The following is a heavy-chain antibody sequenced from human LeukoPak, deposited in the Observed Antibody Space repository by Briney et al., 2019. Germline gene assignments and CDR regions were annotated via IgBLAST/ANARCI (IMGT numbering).Heavy chain of an antibody. J-gene: IGHJ5*02. V-gene: IGHV3-33*08. CDR2: IWYDGSNK. D-gene: IGHD3-10*01. CDR1: GFTFSSYA. Sequence: QTGGSLRLSCAASGFTFSSYAMHWVRQAPGKGLEWVAVIWYDGSNKYYADSVKGRFTISRDNSKNTLYLQMNSLRAEDTAVYYCARDYYGSGTYWNTPSHNWFDPWGQGTLVTVSS. CDR3: ARDYYGSGTYWNTPSHNWFDP.